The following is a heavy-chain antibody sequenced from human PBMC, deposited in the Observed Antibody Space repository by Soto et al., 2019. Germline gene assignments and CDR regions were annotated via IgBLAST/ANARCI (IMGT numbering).Heavy chain of an antibody. Sequence: QVQLLESGGGVVQPGTSLRLSCVVSGLTFRESGMHWVRQAPGKGLERVAVISFDGSERHYSDSVKGRFSISSDNSRNTLYLQMNSLRGADSGVYYVANGKDGVRYAHGMDVWGQGSTVTVSS. CDR1: GLTFRESG. J-gene: IGHJ6*02. CDR2: ISFDGSER. V-gene: IGHV3-30*18. D-gene: IGHD2-2*01. CDR3: ANGKDGVRYAHGMDV.